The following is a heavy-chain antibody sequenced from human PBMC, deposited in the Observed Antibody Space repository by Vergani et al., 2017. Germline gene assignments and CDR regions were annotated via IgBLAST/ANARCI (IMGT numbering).Heavy chain of an antibody. D-gene: IGHD6-13*01. Sequence: EVQLVESGGGLVKPGGSLRLSCAASGFTFSNAWMSWVRQAPGKGLEWVGRIKSKTDGGTTDYAAPVKGRFTISRDDSKNTLYLQMNSLRAEDTAVYYCARDSLAAAGTMGYWGQGTLVTVSS. V-gene: IGHV3-15*01. CDR3: ARDSLAAAGTMGY. CDR1: GFTFSNAW. J-gene: IGHJ4*02. CDR2: IKSKTDGGTT.